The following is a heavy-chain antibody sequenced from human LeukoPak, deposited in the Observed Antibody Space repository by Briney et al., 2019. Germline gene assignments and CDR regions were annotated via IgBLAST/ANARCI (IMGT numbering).Heavy chain of an antibody. J-gene: IGHJ4*02. V-gene: IGHV1-2*02. D-gene: IGHD6-19*01. CDR1: GYTFTSYG. CDR2: INPNSGGT. CDR3: ARDRVNSGWEFDY. Sequence: GASVKVSCKASGYTFTSYGISWVRQAPGQGLEWMGWINPNSGGTNYAQKFQGRVTMTRDTSISTAYMELSRLRSDDTAVYYCARDRVNSGWEFDYWGQGTLVTVSS.